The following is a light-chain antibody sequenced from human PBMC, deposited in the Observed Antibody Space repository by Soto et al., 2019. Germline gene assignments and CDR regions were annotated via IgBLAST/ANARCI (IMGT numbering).Light chain of an antibody. CDR3: QQYGRSPFT. J-gene: IGKJ3*01. CDR1: QSVSSNN. V-gene: IGKV3-20*01. Sequence: EIVLTQSPGTLSLSPGERATLSCRASQSVSSNNLAWYQQRPGQAPRVVIYGASTRATGIPERFSGSGSGTDFTLTISILEPEDFAVYYCQQYGRSPFTVGPGTKVDIK. CDR2: GAS.